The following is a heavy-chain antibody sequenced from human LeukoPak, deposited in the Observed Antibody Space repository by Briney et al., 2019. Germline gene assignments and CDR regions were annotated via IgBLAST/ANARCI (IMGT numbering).Heavy chain of an antibody. V-gene: IGHV3-49*04. CDR1: GFTFGDYA. Sequence: GGSLRLSCTASGFTFGDYAMSWVRQAPGKGLEWVGFIRSKAYGGTTEYAASVKGRFTISRDDSKSIAYLQMNSLKTEDTAVYYCTPFGELFDYWGQGTLVTVSS. D-gene: IGHD3-10*01. CDR2: IRSKAYGGTT. CDR3: TPFGELFDY. J-gene: IGHJ4*02.